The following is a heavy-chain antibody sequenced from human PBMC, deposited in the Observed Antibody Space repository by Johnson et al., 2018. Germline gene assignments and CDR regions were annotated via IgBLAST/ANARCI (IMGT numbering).Heavy chain of an antibody. CDR3: FAGYARSNESFDM. V-gene: IGHV3-64*01. D-gene: IGHD5-18*01. CDR2: ISSGDGTGI. CDR1: GFTFSNYA. Sequence: VQLVQSGGGLVQPGGSLRLSCAASGFTFSNYAMHWVRQAPGKRLEYVSGISSGDGTGIFYASSVKGIFTISRDNSKNMLYLQMGRLRAEDTAVYYCFAGYARSNESFDMWGQGTMVIVSS. J-gene: IGHJ3*02.